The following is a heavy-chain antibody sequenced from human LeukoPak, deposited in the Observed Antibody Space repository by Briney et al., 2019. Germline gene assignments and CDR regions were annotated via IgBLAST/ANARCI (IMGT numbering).Heavy chain of an antibody. Sequence: PGRSLRLSCAASGFTFSSYGMHWVRQAPGKGLEWVAAIWYDGSNKYYADSVKGRFTISRDNSKNTLYLQMNSLRAEDTAVYYCARDKEVAVAGQYYFDYWGQGTLVTVSS. J-gene: IGHJ4*02. V-gene: IGHV3-33*01. CDR1: GFTFSSYG. CDR2: IWYDGSNK. D-gene: IGHD6-19*01. CDR3: ARDKEVAVAGQYYFDY.